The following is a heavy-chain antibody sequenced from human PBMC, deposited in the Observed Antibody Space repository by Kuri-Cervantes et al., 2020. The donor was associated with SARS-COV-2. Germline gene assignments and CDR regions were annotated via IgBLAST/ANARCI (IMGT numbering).Heavy chain of an antibody. CDR3: ARGIEIAALGTYWFDP. V-gene: IGHV4-59*01. CDR1: GGSISSYY. CDR2: SYYSGST. J-gene: IGHJ5*02. Sequence: GSLRLSCTGSGGSISSYYWSWIRQPPGKGLEWIGYSYYSGSTNYNPSLKSRVTILVATSKNQFSLKLSSVTAADTAVYYCARGIEIAALGTYWFDPWGQGTLVTVSS. D-gene: IGHD6-6*01.